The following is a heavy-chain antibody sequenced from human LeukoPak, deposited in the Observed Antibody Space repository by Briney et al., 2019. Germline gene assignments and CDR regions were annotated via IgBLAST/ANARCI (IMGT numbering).Heavy chain of an antibody. J-gene: IGHJ6*02. D-gene: IGHD3-16*02. V-gene: IGHV4-4*02. CDR3: ARVFGYDYVWGSYRDGENYYYYYGMDV. CDR2: IYHSGST. Sequence: SETLSLTCAVSGGSISSSNWWSWVRQPPGKGLEWIGEIYHSGSTNYNPSLKSRVTISVDKSKNQFSLKLSSVTAADTAVYYCARVFGYDYVWGSYRDGENYYYYYGMDVWGQGTTVTVSS. CDR1: GGSISSSNW.